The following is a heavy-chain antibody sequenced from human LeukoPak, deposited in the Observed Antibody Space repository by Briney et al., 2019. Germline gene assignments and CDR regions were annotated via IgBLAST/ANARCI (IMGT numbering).Heavy chain of an antibody. J-gene: IGHJ2*01. CDR2: IYYSGTT. CDR1: GGSISGYF. Sequence: SETLSLTCTASGGSISGYFRSWVRQPPGKGLEWIGYIYYSGTTSYNSSLKSRVTISVETSKNQFSLKLSSLTAADTAVYYCARGHTAVTTIWYFDLWGRGTLVTVSS. V-gene: IGHV4-59*01. CDR3: ARGHTAVTTIWYFDL. D-gene: IGHD4-17*01.